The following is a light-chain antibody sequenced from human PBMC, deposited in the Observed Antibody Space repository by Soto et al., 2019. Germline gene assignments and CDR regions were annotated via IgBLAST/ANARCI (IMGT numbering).Light chain of an antibody. J-gene: IGKJ1*01. CDR2: SAS. CDR1: QSVSSH. V-gene: IGKV3-11*01. CDR3: QQRADWWT. Sequence: EIVVTQSPATLSLSPGERATLSCRASQSVSSHLAGYQQKPGQAPRLLIDSASNRATGIPARFSGSGSGTDFTLTIGSLEPEDSAVYYCQQRADWWTFGQGTKV.